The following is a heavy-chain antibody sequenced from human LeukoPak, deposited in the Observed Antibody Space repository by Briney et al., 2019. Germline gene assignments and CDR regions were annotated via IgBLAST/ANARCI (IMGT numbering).Heavy chain of an antibody. CDR1: GFTFSDYY. CDR3: ARVEYYDSSGYYPY. V-gene: IGHV3-11*04. J-gene: IGHJ4*02. CDR2: ISSSGSTI. Sequence: GGSLRLSCAASGFTFSDYYMSWTRQAPGKGLEWVSYISSSGSTIYYADSVKGRFTISRDNAKNSLYLQMNSLRAEDTAVYYCARVEYYDSSGYYPYWGQGTLVTVSS. D-gene: IGHD3-22*01.